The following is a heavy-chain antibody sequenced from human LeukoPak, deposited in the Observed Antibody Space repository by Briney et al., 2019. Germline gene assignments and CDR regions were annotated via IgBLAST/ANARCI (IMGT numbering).Heavy chain of an antibody. Sequence: GRSLRLSCAASGFTFSSYAMHWVRQAPGKGLEWVAVISYDGSNKYYADSVKGRFTISRDNSKNTLYLRMNSLRAEDTAVYYCAREGSTSCHFDYWGQGTLVTASS. J-gene: IGHJ4*02. CDR3: AREGSTSCHFDY. V-gene: IGHV3-30*04. CDR2: ISYDGSNK. CDR1: GFTFSSYA. D-gene: IGHD2-2*01.